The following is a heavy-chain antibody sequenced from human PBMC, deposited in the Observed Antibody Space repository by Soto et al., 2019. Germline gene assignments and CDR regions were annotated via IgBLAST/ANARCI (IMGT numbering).Heavy chain of an antibody. D-gene: IGHD5-18*01. CDR2: ISSDGSNQ. CDR1: GFAFSTYN. CDR3: AKDKGYTYGHAFDY. V-gene: IGHV3-30*18. Sequence: PGVSLRLSCAASGFAFSTYNMHWVRQAPGKGLEWVALISSDGSNQYYADSVKGRFTISRDNSKNTLYLQMNSLRAEDTALYYCAKDKGYTYGHAFDYWGQGTLVTVSS. J-gene: IGHJ4*02.